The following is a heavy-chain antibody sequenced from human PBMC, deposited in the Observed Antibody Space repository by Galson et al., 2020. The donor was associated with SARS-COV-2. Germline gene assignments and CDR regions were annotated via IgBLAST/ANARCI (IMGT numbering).Heavy chain of an antibody. CDR3: ARGGVGYCSSTGGPGGYYFED. CDR2: ISRSTSYI. J-gene: IGHJ4*02. D-gene: IGHD2-2*01. Sequence: NSGGSLRLSCAASGFTFSSYDMNWVRLAPGKGLEWVSSISRSTSYIHYADSVKGRFTISRDNAKNALYLQMNSLRAEDTAVYYCARGGVGYCSSTGGPGGYYFEDWGQGTLVTVSS. V-gene: IGHV3-21*01. CDR1: GFTFSSYD.